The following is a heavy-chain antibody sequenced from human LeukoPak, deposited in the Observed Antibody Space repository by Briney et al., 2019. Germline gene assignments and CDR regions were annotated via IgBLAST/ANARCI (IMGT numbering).Heavy chain of an antibody. CDR2: IYTSGST. CDR3: ARASGYCSSTSCFDP. CDR1: GGSISSYY. D-gene: IGHD2-2*03. V-gene: IGHV4-4*07. Sequence: SETLSLTCTVSGGSISSYYWSWIRQPAGKGLEWIGRIYTSGSTNYSPSLKSRVTMSVDTSKNQFSLKLSSVTAADTAVYYCARASGYCSSTSCFDPWGQGTLVAVSS. J-gene: IGHJ5*02.